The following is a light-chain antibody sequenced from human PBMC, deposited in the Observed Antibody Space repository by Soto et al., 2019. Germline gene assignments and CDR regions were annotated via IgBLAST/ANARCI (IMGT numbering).Light chain of an antibody. Sequence: QSALTQPASVSGSPGQSITISCTGTSSDDGGYNYVSWYQQHPGKAPKLMIYEVSNRPSGVSNRFSGSKSCNTASLTISGLQAEDEADYYCSSYTSSSNHVVFGGGTKLTVL. V-gene: IGLV2-14*01. J-gene: IGLJ2*01. CDR1: SSDDGGYNY. CDR3: SSYTSSSNHVV. CDR2: EVS.